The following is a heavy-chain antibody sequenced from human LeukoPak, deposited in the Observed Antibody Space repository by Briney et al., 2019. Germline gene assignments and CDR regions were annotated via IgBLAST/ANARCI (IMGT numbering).Heavy chain of an antibody. CDR3: ARVMGSGWTGFDY. D-gene: IGHD6-19*01. Sequence: SQTLSLTCTVSGGSITSGEHYWSWIRQPPGKGLEWIGYIYYSGTTNYSPSLKSRVTISVDTSKNQFSLKLSSVTAADTAVYYCARVMGSGWTGFDYWGQGTLVTVSS. CDR1: GGSITSGEHY. J-gene: IGHJ4*02. V-gene: IGHV4-61*08. CDR2: IYYSGTT.